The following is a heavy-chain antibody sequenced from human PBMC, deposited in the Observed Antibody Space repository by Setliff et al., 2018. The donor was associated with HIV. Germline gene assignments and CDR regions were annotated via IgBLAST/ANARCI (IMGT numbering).Heavy chain of an antibody. CDR3: ARALYSNSGWYFDL. CDR2: IYYSGST. Sequence: SETLSLTCTVSGGSISSGGYYWSWIRQHPGKGLEWIGYIYYSGSTYYNPSLKSRVTISVDTSKNQFSLKLSSVTAADTAVYYCARALYSNSGWYFDLWGRGTLVTVSS. J-gene: IGHJ2*01. D-gene: IGHD6-6*01. V-gene: IGHV4-31*03. CDR1: GGSISSGGYY.